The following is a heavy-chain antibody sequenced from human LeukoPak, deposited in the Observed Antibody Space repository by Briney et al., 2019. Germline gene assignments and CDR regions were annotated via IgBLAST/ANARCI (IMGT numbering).Heavy chain of an antibody. Sequence: SETLSLTCTVSGGSISSGDYYWSWIRQPSGKGLEWIGYIYYSGSTYYNPSLKSRVTISVDTSKNQFSLKLSSVTAADTAVYYCARAGWYDYVWGSYRPLDYWGQGTLVTVSS. CDR3: ARAGWYDYVWGSYRPLDY. CDR2: IYYSGST. D-gene: IGHD3-16*02. J-gene: IGHJ4*02. CDR1: GGSISSGDYY. V-gene: IGHV4-30-4*01.